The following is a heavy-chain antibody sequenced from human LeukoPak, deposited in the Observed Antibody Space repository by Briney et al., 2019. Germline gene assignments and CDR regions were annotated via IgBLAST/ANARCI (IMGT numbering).Heavy chain of an antibody. CDR2: IKQDGSDK. Sequence: GGSLRLSCAASGFTYTTFWMGWVRQAPGKGLEWVANIKQDGSDKYYVDSVKGRFTISRDSAKNSLYLQMNSLRAEDTALYYCARGYSGYAYWGQGTLVTVSS. CDR3: ARGYSGYAY. J-gene: IGHJ4*02. V-gene: IGHV3-7*03. CDR1: GFTYTTFW. D-gene: IGHD5-12*01.